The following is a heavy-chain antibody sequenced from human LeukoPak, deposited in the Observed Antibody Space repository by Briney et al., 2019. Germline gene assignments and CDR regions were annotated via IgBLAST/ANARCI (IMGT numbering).Heavy chain of an antibody. V-gene: IGHV4-59*01. CDR2: IYYSGST. Sequence: SETLSLTCTVSGGSISSYYWSWIRQPPGKGLEWIGYIYYSGSTNYNPSLMSRVTISVDTSKNQFSLKLSSVTAADTAVYYCARERGAIFDYWGQGTLVTVSS. CDR1: GGSISSYY. CDR3: ARERGAIFDY. J-gene: IGHJ4*02. D-gene: IGHD3-16*01.